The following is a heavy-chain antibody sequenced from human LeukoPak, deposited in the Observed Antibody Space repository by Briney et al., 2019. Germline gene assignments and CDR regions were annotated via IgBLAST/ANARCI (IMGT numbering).Heavy chain of an antibody. V-gene: IGHV1-69*13. J-gene: IGHJ6*02. D-gene: IGHD6-25*01. Sequence: SVNVSCKASGGTFSSYAISWVRQAPGQGLEWMGGIIPIFGTGNYAQKFQGRVTINADESTSTAYMELSSLRSEDTAVYYCARGRLPRGYYYGMDVWGQGTTVTVSS. CDR3: ARGRLPRGYYYGMDV. CDR1: GGTFSSYA. CDR2: IIPIFGTG.